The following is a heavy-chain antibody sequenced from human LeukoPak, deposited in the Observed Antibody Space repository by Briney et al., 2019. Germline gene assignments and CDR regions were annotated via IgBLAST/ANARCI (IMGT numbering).Heavy chain of an antibody. CDR1: GFTFSNYN. J-gene: IGHJ4*02. D-gene: IGHD3-10*01. V-gene: IGHV3-48*01. CDR3: ARDFAREFTIDY. Sequence: GRSLRPSCAASGFTFSNYNMNSVRQPPGNWLQWVSYISSSSNIIYYADSVKGRFTISRDNAKNSLFLQMNRLRAEDTAVYYCARDFAREFTIDYWGQGTLVTVSS. CDR2: ISSSSNII.